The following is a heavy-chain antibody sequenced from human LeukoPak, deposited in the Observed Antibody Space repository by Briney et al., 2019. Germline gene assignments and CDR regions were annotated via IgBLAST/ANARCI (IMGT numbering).Heavy chain of an antibody. V-gene: IGHV4-34*01. Sequence: PSETLSLTCAVYGGSFSGYYWSWIRQPPGKGLEWIGEINHSGSTNYNPSLKSRVTISVDTSKNQFSLKLSSATAADTAVYYCARVRGMGPAAPPPYYYYYYMDVWGKGTTVTVSS. CDR1: GGSFSGYY. D-gene: IGHD2-2*01. CDR2: INHSGST. CDR3: ARVRGMGPAAPPPYYYYYYMDV. J-gene: IGHJ6*03.